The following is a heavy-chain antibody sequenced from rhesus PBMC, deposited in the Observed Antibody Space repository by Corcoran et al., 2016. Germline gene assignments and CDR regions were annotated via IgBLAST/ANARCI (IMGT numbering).Heavy chain of an antibody. J-gene: IGHJ4*01. D-gene: IGHD4-23*01. CDR2: IRGSSGST. CDR3: ARDTVTKGFDY. Sequence: QVQLQESGPGVVKPSETLSLTCAVSGGSVSSSNWWSWIRLPPGKGLEWIGYIRGSSGSTYYNPSLNRRVTISTDTAKNQVSPKLSSVTAADTAVYYCARDTVTKGFDYWGQGVLVTVSS. V-gene: IGHV4S19*01. CDR1: GGSVSSSNW.